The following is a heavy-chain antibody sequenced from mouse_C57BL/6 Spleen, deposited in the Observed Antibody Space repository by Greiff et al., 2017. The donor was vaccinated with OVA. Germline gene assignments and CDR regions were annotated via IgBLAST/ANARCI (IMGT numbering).Heavy chain of an antibody. CDR2: ISNLAYSI. Sequence: EVKLMESGGGLVQPGGSLKLSCAASGFTFSDSGMAWVRQAPRKGPEWVAFISNLAYSIYYADTVTGRFTISRENAKNTLYLEMSSLRSEDTAMYYCARQNYGSSYNWYFDVWGTGTTVTVSS. J-gene: IGHJ1*03. D-gene: IGHD1-1*01. CDR1: GFTFSDSG. V-gene: IGHV5-15*01. CDR3: ARQNYGSSYNWYFDV.